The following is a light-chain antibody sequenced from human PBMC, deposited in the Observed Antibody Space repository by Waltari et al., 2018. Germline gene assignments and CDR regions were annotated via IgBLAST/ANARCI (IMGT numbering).Light chain of an antibody. V-gene: IGLV1-51*02. Sequence: QSVLTQPPSVSAAPGQKVPISCSGSSSNIGNNSVSWYQQLPGTAPKLLIYESNKRPSGIPDRFSGSKSGTSATLGITGLQTGDEADYYCGTWDSSLRSVVFGGGTKLTVL. CDR1: SSNIGNNS. CDR2: ESN. CDR3: GTWDSSLRSVV. J-gene: IGLJ2*01.